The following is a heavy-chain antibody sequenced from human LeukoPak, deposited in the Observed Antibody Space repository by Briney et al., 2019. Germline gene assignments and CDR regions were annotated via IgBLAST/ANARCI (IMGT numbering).Heavy chain of an antibody. V-gene: IGHV3-23*01. CDR2: ISGSGGKT. J-gene: IGHJ4*02. D-gene: IGHD1-26*01. CDR1: GFTFSNYA. CDR3: AKGGPTGSNYFDF. Sequence: PGGSLRLSCAASGFTFSNYAMSWVRQAPGKGLEWVSTISGSGGKTYYADSVKGRFTVSRDNSKTTLYLQMNSLRADDTAVYYCAKGGPTGSNYFDFWGQGTLVTVSS.